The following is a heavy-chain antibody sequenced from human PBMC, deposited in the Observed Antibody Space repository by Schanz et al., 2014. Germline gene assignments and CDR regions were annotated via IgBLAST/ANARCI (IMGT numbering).Heavy chain of an antibody. D-gene: IGHD2-2*02. Sequence: VQLLQSGGALVQPGGSLRLSCAASGFTFSTYYMNWVRQAPGKGLEWVSAISGSGDNTFYADSVRGRFTISRDNSRNTLYLQMNSLRAEDTAVYYCAGTYCSSTSCYTGYYYMDVWGKGTTVTVSS. CDR1: GFTFSTYY. V-gene: IGHV3-23*01. CDR2: ISGSGDNT. CDR3: AGTYCSSTSCYTGYYYMDV. J-gene: IGHJ6*03.